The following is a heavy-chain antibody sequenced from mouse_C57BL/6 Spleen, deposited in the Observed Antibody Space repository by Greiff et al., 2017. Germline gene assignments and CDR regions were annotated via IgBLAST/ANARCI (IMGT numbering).Heavy chain of an antibody. J-gene: IGHJ2*01. CDR1: GYTFTDYY. D-gene: IGHD2-3*01. CDR2: INPNNGGT. CDR3: ARSDGYWGDY. V-gene: IGHV1-26*01. Sequence: VQLQQSGPELVKPGASVKISCKASGYTFTDYYMNWVKQSHGKSLEWIGDINPNNGGTSYNQKFKSKATLTVDKSSSTAYMELRSLTSEDSAVYYCARSDGYWGDYWGQGTTLTVSS.